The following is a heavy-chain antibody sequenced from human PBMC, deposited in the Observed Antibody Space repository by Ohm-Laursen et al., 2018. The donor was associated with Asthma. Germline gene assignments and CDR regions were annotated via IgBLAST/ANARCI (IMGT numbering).Heavy chain of an antibody. CDR2: IYYSGST. CDR3: ARVSTTSDAFDI. V-gene: IGHV4-31*03. D-gene: IGHD2/OR15-2a*01. J-gene: IGHJ3*02. Sequence: SQTLSLTCTVSGGSISGGGYYWSWIRQHPGKGLEWIGYIYYSGSTYYNPSLKSRVTITVDTSKNQFSLKLSSVTAADTAVYYCARVSTTSDAFDIWGQGTTVTVSS. CDR1: GGSISGGGYY.